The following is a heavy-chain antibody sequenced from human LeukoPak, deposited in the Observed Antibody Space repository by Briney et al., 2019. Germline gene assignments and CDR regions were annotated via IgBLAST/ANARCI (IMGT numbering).Heavy chain of an antibody. Sequence: SETLSLTCSVSGGSISIYYWSWIRQPPGKGLEWIGYIYYTGSTNYSPSLKSRVTISVDTSKNQLSLKLSSVTAADTAVYYCAGHHPRNTVDFWGQGTLVTVSS. CDR3: AGHHPRNTVDF. V-gene: IGHV4-59*08. CDR1: GGSISIYY. D-gene: IGHD2-8*02. J-gene: IGHJ4*02. CDR2: IYYTGST.